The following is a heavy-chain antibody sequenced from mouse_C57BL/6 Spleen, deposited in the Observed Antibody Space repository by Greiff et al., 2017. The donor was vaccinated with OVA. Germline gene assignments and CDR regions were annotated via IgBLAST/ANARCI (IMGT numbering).Heavy chain of an antibody. D-gene: IGHD1-1*01. CDR2: IYPGSGNT. CDR3: AAHYYGSSYWAMDY. J-gene: IGHJ4*01. CDR1: GSRFTSSS. V-gene: IGHV1-66*01. Sequence: VQRVESGPELVKPGASVKISCKASGSRFTSSSIHWVKQRPGQGLEWIGWIYPGSGNTKYNEKFKGKATLTADTSSSTAYMQLSSLTSEDSAVYYCAAHYYGSSYWAMDYWGQGTSVTVSS.